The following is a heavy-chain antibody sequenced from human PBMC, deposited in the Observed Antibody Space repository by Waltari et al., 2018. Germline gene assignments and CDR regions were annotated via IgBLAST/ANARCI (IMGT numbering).Heavy chain of an antibody. CDR3: ARVPKYSSSWYLANYFDY. CDR1: GYSFTSYW. V-gene: IGHV5-51*01. D-gene: IGHD6-13*01. CDR2: IYPGDSDT. Sequence: EVQLVQSGAEVKKPGESLKISCKGSGYSFTSYWIGWVRQMPGKGLEWMGLIYPGDSDTRYSPSFQGQVTISADKSISTAYRQWSSLKASDTAMYYCARVPKYSSSWYLANYFDYWGQGTLVTVSS. J-gene: IGHJ4*02.